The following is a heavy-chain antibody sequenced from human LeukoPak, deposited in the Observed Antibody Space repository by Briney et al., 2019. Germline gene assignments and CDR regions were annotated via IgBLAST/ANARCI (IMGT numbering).Heavy chain of an antibody. J-gene: IGHJ3*02. D-gene: IGHD3-16*02. V-gene: IGHV3-23*01. CDR1: GFTFGDYA. CDR3: ATNNLYDYVWGSYQGFDI. CDR2: ISGSGGST. Sequence: GGSLRLSCTASGFTFGDYAMSWVRQAPGKGLEWVSAISGSGGSTYYADSVKGRFTISRDNSKNTLYLQMNSLRAEDTAVYYCATNNLYDYVWGSYQGFDIWGQGTMVTVPS.